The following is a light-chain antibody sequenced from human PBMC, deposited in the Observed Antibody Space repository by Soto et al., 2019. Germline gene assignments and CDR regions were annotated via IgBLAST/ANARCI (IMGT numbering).Light chain of an antibody. Sequence: SALTQPASVPGSPGQSITISCTGTSSDVGSYNLVSWYQQHPGKAPKLMIYEGSKRPSGVSHRFSGSKSGNTASLTISVLQAEDEADYYCCSYAGSSTFLYVFGTGTKVTVL. CDR2: EGS. V-gene: IGLV2-23*03. J-gene: IGLJ1*01. CDR1: SSDVGSYNL. CDR3: CSYAGSSTFLYV.